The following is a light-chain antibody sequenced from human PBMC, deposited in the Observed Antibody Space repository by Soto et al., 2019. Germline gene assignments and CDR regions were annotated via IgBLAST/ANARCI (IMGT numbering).Light chain of an antibody. V-gene: IGLV2-14*01. Sequence: QCSLTQPASVSDSPGQSITIACTGTISDVGANNFVSWYQQHPGKAPKLMIYEVSKRPSGVSNRFSGSKSGNTASLTISGLQAEDEADYFCSSHTTSSTYVFRTGTKVNVL. CDR1: ISDVGANNF. J-gene: IGLJ1*01. CDR3: SSHTTSSTYV. CDR2: EVS.